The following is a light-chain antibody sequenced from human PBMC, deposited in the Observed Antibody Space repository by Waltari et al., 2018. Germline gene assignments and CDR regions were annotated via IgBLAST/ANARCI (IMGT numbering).Light chain of an antibody. CDR2: NVN. CDR3: ALYMGSGIWV. Sequence: QTVVTQEPSLSVSPGGTATLTCALSSGSLSTTSYAACNPQTPGQAPCALVYNVNARFSGVPARVSGSILGNTAALTITGAQADDESDYYCALYMGSGIWVFGGGTRLTVL. J-gene: IGLJ3*02. CDR1: SGSLSTTSY. V-gene: IGLV8-61*01.